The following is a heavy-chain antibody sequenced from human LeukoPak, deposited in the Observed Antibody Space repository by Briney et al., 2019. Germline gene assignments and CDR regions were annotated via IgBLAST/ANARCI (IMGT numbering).Heavy chain of an antibody. CDR3: ARHSSGSYYAPPTNFDY. Sequence: SETLSFTCTVSGGSISSSSYYWGWIRQPPGKGLEWIGSIYYSGSTYYNPSLKSRVTISVDTSKNQFSLKLSSVTAADTAVYYCARHSSGSYYAPPTNFDYWGQGTLVTVSS. J-gene: IGHJ4*02. D-gene: IGHD1-26*01. CDR2: IYYSGST. V-gene: IGHV4-39*01. CDR1: GGSISSSSYY.